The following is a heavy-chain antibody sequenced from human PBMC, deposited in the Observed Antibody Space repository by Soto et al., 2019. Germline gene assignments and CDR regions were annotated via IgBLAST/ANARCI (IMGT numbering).Heavy chain of an antibody. J-gene: IGHJ6*02. CDR1: GFNLSGSA. CDR3: TRMRDYYDSSGYYPYYYGMDV. Sequence: PGGSLRLSCAASGFNLSGSAMHWVRQASGKGLEWVGRIRSKANSYATAYAASVKGRFTISRDDSKNTAYLQMNSLKTEDMAVYYCTRMRDYYDSSGYYPYYYGMDVWGQGTTVTVSS. V-gene: IGHV3-73*01. CDR2: IRSKANSYAT. D-gene: IGHD3-22*01.